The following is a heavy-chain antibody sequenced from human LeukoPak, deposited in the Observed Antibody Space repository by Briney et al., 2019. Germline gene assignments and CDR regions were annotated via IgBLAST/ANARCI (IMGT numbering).Heavy chain of an antibody. Sequence: GGSLRLSCAASGFIFSDYYMTWIRQAPGKGLEWVSAISGSGGSTYYADSVKGRFTISRDNAKNSLYLQMNSLRAEDTAVYYCARVTFMITFTGYFDYWGQGTLVTVSS. CDR3: ARVTFMITFTGYFDY. D-gene: IGHD3-16*01. CDR1: GFIFSDYY. CDR2: ISGSGGST. V-gene: IGHV3-11*04. J-gene: IGHJ4*02.